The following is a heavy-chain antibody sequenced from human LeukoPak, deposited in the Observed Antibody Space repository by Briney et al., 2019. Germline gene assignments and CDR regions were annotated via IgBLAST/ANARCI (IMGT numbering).Heavy chain of an antibody. CDR2: ISRSSTTV. D-gene: IGHD3-10*01. J-gene: IGHJ4*02. V-gene: IGHV3-48*01. Sequence: PGGSLRLSCAASGFTFSSYWMNWARQAPGKGLEWVSYISRSSTTVYYADSVKGRFTISRDNAKNSLYLQMNSLRAEDTAVYYCARIGAGADYWGQGTLVTVSS. CDR1: GFTFSSYW. CDR3: ARIGAGADY.